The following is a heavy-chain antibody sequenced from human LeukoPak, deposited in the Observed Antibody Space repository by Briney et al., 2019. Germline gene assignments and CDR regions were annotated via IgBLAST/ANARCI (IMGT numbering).Heavy chain of an antibody. D-gene: IGHD2/OR15-2a*01. CDR2: LYPGNSRT. J-gene: IGHJ4*02. CDR3: ATFSDGKDSDFDH. V-gene: IGHV5-51*01. Sequence: GESLKISCKGSGYSFTSYWIGWVRQMPGEGLEWMGILYPGNSRTRYRPSFQGQVTISADKSITTAYLQWSSLKASDTAMYYCATFSDGKDSDFDHWGQGTQVTVSS. CDR1: GYSFTSYW.